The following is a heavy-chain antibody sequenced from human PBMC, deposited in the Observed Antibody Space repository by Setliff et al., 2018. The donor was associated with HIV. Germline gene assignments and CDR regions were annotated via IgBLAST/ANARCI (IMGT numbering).Heavy chain of an antibody. Sequence: SETLSLTCAVYGGSFSGYHWNWIRQFPGKGLEWIGEINHTGNTQYNPSLKSRVTMSEETSKNQFSLKLKSVTAADTAIYFCARGKGGLVGPAEFNYWGPGTLVTVSS. CDR2: INHTGNT. J-gene: IGHJ4*02. CDR1: GGSFSGYH. V-gene: IGHV4-34*01. CDR3: ARGKGGLVGPAEFNY. D-gene: IGHD1-26*01.